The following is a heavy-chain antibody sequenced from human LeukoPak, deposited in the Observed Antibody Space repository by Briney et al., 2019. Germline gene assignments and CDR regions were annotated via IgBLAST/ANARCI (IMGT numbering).Heavy chain of an antibody. Sequence: GSLRLSCAAAGFSFGDYAMSWVRQAPGKGLEWVGFIRTEAYDGATDYAASVKGRFTISRDDSKNIAYLQMNSLKTEDTAVYYCARTFGYYYFYMDVWGKGTTVTVSS. CDR2: IRTEAYDGAT. CDR1: GFSFGDYA. J-gene: IGHJ6*03. D-gene: IGHD3-16*01. CDR3: ARTFGYYYFYMDV. V-gene: IGHV3-49*04.